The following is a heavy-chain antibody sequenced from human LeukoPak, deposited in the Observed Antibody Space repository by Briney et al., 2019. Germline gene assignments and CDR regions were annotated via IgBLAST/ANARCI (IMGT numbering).Heavy chain of an antibody. D-gene: IGHD5-12*01. J-gene: IGHJ4*02. CDR3: AKTSRRDSAYDSPFDY. CDR2: VRGSGTDT. CDR1: GFTFSTYA. V-gene: IGHV3-23*01. Sequence: GGSLRLSCAASGFTFSTYAMTWVRQAPGKGLEWVSAVRGSGTDTYYADSVKGRFTISRDNSKNTLYLQMNSLRAEDTAIYYCAKTSRRDSAYDSPFDYRGQGTLVTVSS.